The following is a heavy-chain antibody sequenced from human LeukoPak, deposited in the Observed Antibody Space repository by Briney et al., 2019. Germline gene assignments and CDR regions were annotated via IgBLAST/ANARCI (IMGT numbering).Heavy chain of an antibody. V-gene: IGHV1-18*01. CDR2: ISAYNGNT. Sequence: ASVKVSCKASGYTFTSYGISWVRQAPGQGLEWMGWISAYNGNTNYAQKLQGRVTMTTDTSTSTAYMELRSLRSDDTAVYYCARVSGIAAAGPSPYDYWGQGTLVTVSS. J-gene: IGHJ4*02. CDR1: GYTFTSYG. D-gene: IGHD6-13*01. CDR3: ARVSGIAAAGPSPYDY.